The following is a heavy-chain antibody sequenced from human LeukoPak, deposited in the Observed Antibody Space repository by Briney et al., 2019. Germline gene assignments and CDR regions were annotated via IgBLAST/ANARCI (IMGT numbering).Heavy chain of an antibody. CDR1: GYTFTGYY. CDR2: INPNSGGT. D-gene: IGHD2-2*01. CDR3: ARVNIVVVPAAISWFDP. V-gene: IGHV1-2*02. Sequence: GASVKVSCKASGYTFTGYYMHWVRQAPGQGLEWMGWINPNSGGTNYAQKFQGRVTMTRDTYISTAYMELSRLRSDDTAVYYCARVNIVVVPAAISWFDPWGQGTLVTVSS. J-gene: IGHJ5*02.